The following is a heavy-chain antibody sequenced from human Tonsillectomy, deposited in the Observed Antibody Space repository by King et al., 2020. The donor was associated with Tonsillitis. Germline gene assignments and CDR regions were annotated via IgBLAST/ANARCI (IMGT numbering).Heavy chain of an antibody. J-gene: IGHJ6*03. CDR3: ARVPDFYSSSSRGVYYYYYMDV. CDR1: GFTFSRNG. CDR2: IWYDGSVK. D-gene: IGHD6-6*01. V-gene: IGHV3-33*01. Sequence: VQLVESGGGVVQPGRSLRLSCAASGFTFSRNGMHWVRQAPGKGLEWVALIWYDGSVKYYADSVKGRFTISRDTSKNTYLQMNSLRVEDTAVYYCARVPDFYSSSSRGVYYYYYMDVWGKGTTVTVSS.